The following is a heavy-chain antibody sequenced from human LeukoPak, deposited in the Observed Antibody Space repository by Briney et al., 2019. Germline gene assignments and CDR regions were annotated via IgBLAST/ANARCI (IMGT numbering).Heavy chain of an antibody. V-gene: IGHV3-33*06. J-gene: IGHJ4*02. CDR1: GFTFSSYG. CDR2: IWYDGSNK. Sequence: PGGSLRLSCAASGFTFSSYGMHWVRQAPGKGLEWVAVIWYDGSNKYYADSVKGRFTISRDNSKNTLYLQMNSLRAEDTAVYYCAKAVRAQYYFDYWGQGTLVTVSS. D-gene: IGHD2-2*01. CDR3: AKAVRAQYYFDY.